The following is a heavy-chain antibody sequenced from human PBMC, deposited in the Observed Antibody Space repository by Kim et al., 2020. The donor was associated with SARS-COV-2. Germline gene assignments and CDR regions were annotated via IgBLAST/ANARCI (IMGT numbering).Heavy chain of an antibody. J-gene: IGHJ4*02. CDR3: ARDYYGSGSSFDY. Sequence: GESLKISCKGSGYSFTSYWISWVRQMPGKSLEWMGRIDPSDSYTNYSPSFQGHVTISADKSISTAYLQWSSLKASDTAMYYCARDYYGSGSSFDYWGQGTLVTVSS. CDR2: IDPSDSYT. CDR1: GYSFTSYW. D-gene: IGHD3-10*01. V-gene: IGHV5-10-1*01.